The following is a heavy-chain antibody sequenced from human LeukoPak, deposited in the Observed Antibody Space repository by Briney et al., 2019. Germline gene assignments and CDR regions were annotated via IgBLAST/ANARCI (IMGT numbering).Heavy chain of an antibody. CDR2: ISGDGNST. J-gene: IGHJ4*02. V-gene: IGHV3-43*02. CDR3: AKGLVGPTFWI. CDR1: GFTFDDYA. Sequence: GGSLRLSCVASGFTFDDYALHWVRQVPGKGLEWVTLISGDGNSTYYADSVKGRFTISRDNSKNSLFLHMNSLRTEDTALYYCAKGLVGPTFWIWGQGAPVTVSS. D-gene: IGHD1-26*01.